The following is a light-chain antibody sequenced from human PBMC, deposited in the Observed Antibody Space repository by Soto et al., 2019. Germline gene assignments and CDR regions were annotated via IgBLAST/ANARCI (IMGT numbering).Light chain of an antibody. Sequence: DIQMTQFPSSLSASVGDTVTITCRASQGIRNDLGWYQQKPGKAPNRLIYAASSLQSGVPSRFSGSGSGTEFTLAISSLQPEDSATFYCLQHSTYPLTFGQGTKVEIK. CDR3: LQHSTYPLT. CDR2: AAS. CDR1: QGIRND. V-gene: IGKV1-17*01. J-gene: IGKJ1*01.